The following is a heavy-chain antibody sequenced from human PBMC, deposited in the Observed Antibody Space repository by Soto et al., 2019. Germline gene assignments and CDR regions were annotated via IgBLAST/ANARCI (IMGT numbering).Heavy chain of an antibody. CDR3: AKKGPPRDAFDI. J-gene: IGHJ3*02. CDR2: ISAGGSNT. CDR1: GFTFRSYA. Sequence: EVQLLESGGGLVQPGGSLRLSCAVSGFTFRSYAMSWVRQAPGKGPEWVSVISAGGSNTYYAESVKGRFTISRDNSKNTLYRQRNSMRDEDTAVYYCAKKGPPRDAFDIWGQGTMVTVST. V-gene: IGHV3-23*01.